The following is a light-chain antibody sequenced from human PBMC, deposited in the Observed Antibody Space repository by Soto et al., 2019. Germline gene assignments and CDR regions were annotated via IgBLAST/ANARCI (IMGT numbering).Light chain of an antibody. CDR3: HQSCDMPWT. J-gene: IGKJ1*01. Sequence: EMVLTQSPGTLSFSPGERATLSFRASQTCGAMYVAWYQQKLGQSPRLLIYGSSIRATGIPARFSGSGSGTDFTLTISRLEPEAFAAYYCHQSCDMPWTCGQGTKVEIK. CDR1: QTCGAMY. V-gene: IGKV3-20*01. CDR2: GSS.